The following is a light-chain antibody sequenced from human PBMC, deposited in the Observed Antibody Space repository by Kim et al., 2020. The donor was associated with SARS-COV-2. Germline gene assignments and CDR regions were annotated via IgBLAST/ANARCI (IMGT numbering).Light chain of an antibody. J-gene: IGKJ1*01. CDR2: DAS. CDR3: EQYGYSPWT. CDR1: QSVRGNS. V-gene: IGKV3-20*01. Sequence: EIVLTQSPGTLSLSPGERATLSCRASQSVRGNSLGWYRQTPGQAPSLLIYDASTRATGIPDRFTGSGSGTDFTLTISRLEPEDFAVYYNEQYGYSPWTCGQGTKVDIK.